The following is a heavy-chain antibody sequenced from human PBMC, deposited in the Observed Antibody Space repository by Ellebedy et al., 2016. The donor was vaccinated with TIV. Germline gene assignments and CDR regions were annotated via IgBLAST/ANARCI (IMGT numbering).Heavy chain of an antibody. V-gene: IGHV3-66*01. CDR1: GFTVTNYC. Sequence: GESLKISCAASGFTVTNYCMSWVHQAPGKGLEWVSVIYRGGNIYYADFVEGRFTISRDKSKNTLHLQMNSLRAEDTALYYCTKGGGSDYYGSGTHSGFQDWGQGTPVLVSS. J-gene: IGHJ4*02. D-gene: IGHD3-10*01. CDR2: IYRGGNI. CDR3: TKGGGSDYYGSGTHSGFQD.